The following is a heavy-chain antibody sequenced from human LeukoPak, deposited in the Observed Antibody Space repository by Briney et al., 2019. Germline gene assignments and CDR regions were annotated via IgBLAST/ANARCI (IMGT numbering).Heavy chain of an antibody. V-gene: IGHV3-11*04. D-gene: IGHD3-22*01. J-gene: IGHJ4*02. CDR1: GFTFSDYY. Sequence: GGSLRLSCAASGFTFSDYYMSWIRQAPGKGLEWVSYISSSGSTIYYADSVKGRFTISRDNAKNSLYLQMNSLRAEDTAVYYCARPLYYYDSSGYCFGYWGQGTLVTVPS. CDR2: ISSSGSTI. CDR3: ARPLYYYDSSGYCFGY.